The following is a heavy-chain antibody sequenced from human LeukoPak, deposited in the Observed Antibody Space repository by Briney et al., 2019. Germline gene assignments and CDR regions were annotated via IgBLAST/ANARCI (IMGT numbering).Heavy chain of an antibody. CDR3: TTDLMGTRAAAAGPYYYYYMDV. V-gene: IGHV3-15*01. CDR2: IKSKTDGGTT. Sequence: PGGSLRLSCAASGFTFSNAWMSWVRQAPGKGLERVGRIKSKTDGGTTDYAAPVKGRFTISRDDSKNTLYLQMNSLKTEDTAVYYCTTDLMGTRAAAAGPYYYYYMDVWGKGTTVTVSS. J-gene: IGHJ6*03. D-gene: IGHD6-13*01. CDR1: GFTFSNAW.